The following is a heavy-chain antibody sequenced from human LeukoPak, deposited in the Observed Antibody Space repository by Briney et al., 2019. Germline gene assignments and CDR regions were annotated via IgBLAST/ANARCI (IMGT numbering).Heavy chain of an antibody. CDR1: GFTFCSHA. D-gene: IGHD6-19*01. V-gene: IGHV3-23*01. CDR3: AKDIRSSGWSKYSDY. J-gene: IGHJ4*02. CDR2: ISGSGGST. Sequence: GGAPRLSFAAPGFTFCSHAMNLGRHAPREGVGMGSTISGSGGSTYYADSVKGRFTISRDNSKNTLYLQMNSLRAEDTAVYYCAKDIRSSGWSKYSDYWGQGTLVTVSS.